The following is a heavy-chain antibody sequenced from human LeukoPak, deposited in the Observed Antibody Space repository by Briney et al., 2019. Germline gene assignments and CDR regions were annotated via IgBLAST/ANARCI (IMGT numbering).Heavy chain of an antibody. Sequence: PGGSLRLSCAASGFTFSSYSFNWVRQAPGKGLEWVSYIRSSSTTIYYADSVKGRFTISRDDAKNSLYLQMNSLRAEDTAVYYCARAYSGGGIVVVPAANWGQGTLVTVSS. J-gene: IGHJ4*02. CDR3: ARAYSGGGIVVVPAAN. V-gene: IGHV3-48*04. CDR2: IRSSSTTI. D-gene: IGHD2-2*01. CDR1: GFTFSSYS.